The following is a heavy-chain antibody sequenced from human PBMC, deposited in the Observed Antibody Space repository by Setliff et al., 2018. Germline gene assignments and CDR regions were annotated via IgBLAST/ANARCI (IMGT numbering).Heavy chain of an antibody. J-gene: IGHJ4*02. CDR2: ISAGNGHT. CDR1: GYTFSNYL. V-gene: IGHV1-3*01. Sequence: GASVKVSCKASGYTFSNYLLHWVRQAPGQSPEWVGWISAGNGHTKYSQRSQDRITITSETSATTVYMELRSLRSEDTAVYYCVRVTSGRLDFDYWGQGTPVTVS. CDR3: VRVTSGRLDFDY. D-gene: IGHD6-19*01.